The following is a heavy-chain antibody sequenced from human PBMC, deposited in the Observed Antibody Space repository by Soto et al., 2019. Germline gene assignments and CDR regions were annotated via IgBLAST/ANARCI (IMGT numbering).Heavy chain of an antibody. D-gene: IGHD3-10*01. J-gene: IGHJ6*03. V-gene: IGHV3-33*01. Sequence: GGSLRLSCAASGFTFSSYGMHWVRQAPGKGLEWVAVIWYDGSNKYYADSVKGRFTISRDNSKNTLYLQMNSLRAEDTAVYYCARVLLDYGSGSYYNVYGGAGYYYYMDVWGKGTTVTVSS. CDR2: IWYDGSNK. CDR3: ARVLLDYGSGSYYNVYGGAGYYYYMDV. CDR1: GFTFSSYG.